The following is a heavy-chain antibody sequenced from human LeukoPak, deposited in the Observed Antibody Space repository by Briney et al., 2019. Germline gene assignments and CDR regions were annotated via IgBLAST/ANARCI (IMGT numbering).Heavy chain of an antibody. CDR3: AKYSSSSDY. V-gene: IGHV4-39*01. CDR1: GGSISSSSYY. CDR2: IYYSGST. D-gene: IGHD6-6*01. Sequence: SETLSLTCTVSGGSISSSSYYWGWIRQPPGKGLEWIGSIYYSGSTYYNPSLKSRVTISVDTSKNQFSLKLSSVTAADTAVYYCAKYSSSSDYWGQGTLVTVSS. J-gene: IGHJ4*02.